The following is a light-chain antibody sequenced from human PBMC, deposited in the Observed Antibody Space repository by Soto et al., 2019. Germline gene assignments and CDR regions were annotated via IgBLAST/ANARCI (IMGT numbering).Light chain of an antibody. Sequence: QSALTQPPSASGSPGQSVPISCTGSSRDVGGYNYVSWYQHHPGKAPKLIIYEVDKRPSGVPDRFSGSKSGNTASLTVSGLQAEDEADYYCSSHAAINVFGTGTKLTVL. V-gene: IGLV2-8*01. J-gene: IGLJ1*01. CDR1: SRDVGGYNY. CDR3: SSHAAINV. CDR2: EVD.